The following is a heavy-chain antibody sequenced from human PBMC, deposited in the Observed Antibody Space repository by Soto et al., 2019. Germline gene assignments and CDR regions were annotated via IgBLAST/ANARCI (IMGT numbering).Heavy chain of an antibody. D-gene: IGHD6-19*01. CDR3: ARDPGTVVPGPHGYYFDY. CDR1: GDSVSSSSAA. CDR2: TYYRSRWYN. J-gene: IGHJ4*02. V-gene: IGHV6-1*01. Sequence: PSQTLSLTCAISGDSVSSSSAAWTWIRQSPSRGLEWLGRTYYRSRWYNDYAVSVKSRISITPDTSKNQFSLQLNSATPDDTAEYYCARDPGTVVPGPHGYYFDYWGQGTLVTVS.